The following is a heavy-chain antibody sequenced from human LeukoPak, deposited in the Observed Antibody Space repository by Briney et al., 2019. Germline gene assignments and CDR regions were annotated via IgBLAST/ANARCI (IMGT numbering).Heavy chain of an antibody. V-gene: IGHV5-51*01. J-gene: IGHJ6*02. CDR2: IYPGDSDT. CDR1: GYSFTSYW. CDR3: ARHPGAGSYGYYYGMDV. Sequence: GESLKISCKGSGYSFTSYWIGWVRKMPGKGLEWMGIIYPGDSDTRYSPSFQGQVTISADKSISTAYLQWSSLKASDTAMYYCARHPGAGSYGYYYGMDVWGQGTTVTVSS. D-gene: IGHD1-26*01.